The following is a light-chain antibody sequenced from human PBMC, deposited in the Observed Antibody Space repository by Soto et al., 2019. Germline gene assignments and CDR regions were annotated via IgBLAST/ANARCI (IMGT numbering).Light chain of an antibody. J-gene: IGLJ1*01. V-gene: IGLV2-14*01. Sequence: QSVLTQPASVSGSPGQSITISCTGTSSDVGGYNYVSWYQQHPGKAPKLMIYDVSNWPSGVSNRFSGSKSGNTASLTISGLLAEDEADYYCTSYTNSSPFVFGTGTKVTVL. CDR3: TSYTNSSPFV. CDR1: SSDVGGYNY. CDR2: DVS.